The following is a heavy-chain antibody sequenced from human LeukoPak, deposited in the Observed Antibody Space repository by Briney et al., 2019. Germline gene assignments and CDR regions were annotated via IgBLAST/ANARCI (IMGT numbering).Heavy chain of an antibody. D-gene: IGHD5-18*01. V-gene: IGHV3-23*01. J-gene: IGHJ4*02. Sequence: GGSLRLPCATSGFTFYNFAMNWVRQSPGKGLEWVSGIDGGGDVAYVADSLKGRFTISRDNSKDTVYLHMNSLTAADTALYYCARDVRGYRRPLDYWGRGTLVTVSS. CDR1: GFTFYNFA. CDR3: ARDVRGYRRPLDY. CDR2: IDGGGDVA.